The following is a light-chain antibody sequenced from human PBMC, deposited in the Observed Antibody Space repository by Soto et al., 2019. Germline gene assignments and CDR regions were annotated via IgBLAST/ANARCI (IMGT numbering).Light chain of an antibody. Sequence: EIVMTQSPATLSVSPGERATLSCRTSQSVAKYLAWYQHKPGQAPRLLIYGASTRATGIPARFSGSGSGTEFTLTINSLQPEDVALYYCQQYINWPPYTFGQGNKGDIK. CDR3: QQYINWPPYT. CDR1: QSVAKY. J-gene: IGKJ2*01. CDR2: GAS. V-gene: IGKV3-15*01.